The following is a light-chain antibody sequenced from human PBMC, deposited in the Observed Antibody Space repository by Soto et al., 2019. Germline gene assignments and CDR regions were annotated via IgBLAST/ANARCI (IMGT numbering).Light chain of an antibody. CDR1: SSDVGAYNY. Sequence: QSALAQPASASGSPGQSITISCTGTSSDVGAYNYVSWYQQHLCKAPKLMIYEVRGRPSGVSNRFSGSKSGYTASLTISGIQAEDEGDDFCSSYGRTSARYVFGTGTKLTVL. CDR3: SSYGRTSARYV. V-gene: IGLV2-14*01. J-gene: IGLJ1*01. CDR2: EVR.